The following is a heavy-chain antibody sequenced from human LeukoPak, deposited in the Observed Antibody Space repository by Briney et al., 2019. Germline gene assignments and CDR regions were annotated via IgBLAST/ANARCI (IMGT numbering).Heavy chain of an antibody. D-gene: IGHD3-9*01. CDR3: ARGNDILTGYFVDY. Sequence: SETLSLTCAVYGGSFSGYYWSWIRQPPGKGLEWIGEINHSGSTNYNPPLKSRITISVDASKNQISLKLSSVTAADTAVYYCARGNDILTGYFVDYWGQGTLVTVSS. CDR1: GGSFSGYY. V-gene: IGHV4-34*01. J-gene: IGHJ4*02. CDR2: INHSGST.